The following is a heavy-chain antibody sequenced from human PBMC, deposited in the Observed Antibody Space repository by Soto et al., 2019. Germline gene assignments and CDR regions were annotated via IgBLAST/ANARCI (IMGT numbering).Heavy chain of an antibody. CDR1: GYRFTAFH. CDR3: ASAPYSSSSFFFDY. D-gene: IGHD6-6*01. CDR2: INPTIGHA. J-gene: IGHJ4*02. Sequence: QVQVVQSGTEVKKPGASVKVSCKASGYRFTAFHMHWVRLAPGLGLERMGIINPTIGHANIAQRFQGRVALTWDTSTSTVYMELSGLRSDDTAVYYCASAPYSSSSFFFDYWGQGTPVTVSS. V-gene: IGHV1-46*01.